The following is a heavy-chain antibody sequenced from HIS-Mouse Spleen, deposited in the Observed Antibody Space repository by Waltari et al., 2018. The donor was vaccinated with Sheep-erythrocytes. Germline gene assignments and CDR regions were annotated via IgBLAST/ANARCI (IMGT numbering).Heavy chain of an antibody. J-gene: IGHJ4*02. V-gene: IGHV1-18*01. CDR3: ARLRAFDY. Sequence: QAPGQGLEWMGWISAYNGNTNYAQKLQGRGTMTTDTSTSTAYMELRSLRSDDTAVYYCARLRAFDYCGQGTLVTVAS. CDR2: ISAYNGNT.